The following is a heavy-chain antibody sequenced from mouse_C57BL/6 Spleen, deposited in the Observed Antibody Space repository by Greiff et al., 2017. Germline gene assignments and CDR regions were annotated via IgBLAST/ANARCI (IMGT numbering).Heavy chain of an antibody. CDR1: GFTFTDYY. Sequence: VQLKESGGGLVQPGGSLSLSCAASGFTFTDYYMSWVRQPPGKALEWLGFIRNKANGYTTEYSASVKGRFTISIDNSQSILYLQMNALRAEDSATYYCARYYGSSYWYFDVWGTGTTVTVSS. V-gene: IGHV7-3*01. J-gene: IGHJ1*03. D-gene: IGHD1-1*01. CDR2: IRNKANGYTT. CDR3: ARYYGSSYWYFDV.